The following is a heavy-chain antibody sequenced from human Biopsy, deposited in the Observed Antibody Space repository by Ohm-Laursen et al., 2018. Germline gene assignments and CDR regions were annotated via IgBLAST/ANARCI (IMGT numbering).Heavy chain of an antibody. J-gene: IGHJ4*02. V-gene: IGHV3-23*01. D-gene: IGHD4-17*01. CDR3: AKPADSYGSEFYFDY. CDR1: GFTFSSYA. CDR2: INTSGGST. Sequence: SLRLSCSASGFTFSSYAMTWVRQAPGEGLEWVSVINTSGGSTHYAVSVKGRFTISRDNSKNTLYLRMNSLRAEDTAVYYCAKPADSYGSEFYFDYWGRGTLVTVSS.